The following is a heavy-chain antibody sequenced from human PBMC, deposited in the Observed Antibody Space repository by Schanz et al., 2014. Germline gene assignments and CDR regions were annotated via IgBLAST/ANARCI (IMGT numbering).Heavy chain of an antibody. J-gene: IGHJ4*02. CDR1: GFTVSSDH. D-gene: IGHD3-9*01. CDR2: ISASGGST. Sequence: VQLVESGGGFVQPGGSLGLSCVVSGFTVSSDHMSWVRQAPGKGLEWVSTISASGGSTYYADSVKGRFTISRDNSKNTLYLQMNSLRAEDTAVYYCAKQIHYDILTVTRNWGQGTLVTVSS. CDR3: AKQIHYDILTVTRN. V-gene: IGHV3-23*04.